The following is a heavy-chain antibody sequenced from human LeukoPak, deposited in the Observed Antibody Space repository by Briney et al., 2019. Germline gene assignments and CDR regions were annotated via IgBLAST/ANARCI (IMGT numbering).Heavy chain of an antibody. J-gene: IGHJ5*02. D-gene: IGHD6-13*01. CDR2: ISAYNGNT. Sequence: ASVKVSCKASGYTFTSYGISWVRQAPGQGLEWMGWISAYNGNTNYAQKLQGRVTMTTDTSTSTAYMELRSLRSDDTAVYYCARDRIAAAGTGNGFDPWGQGTLVTVSS. V-gene: IGHV1-18*01. CDR1: GYTFTSYG. CDR3: ARDRIAAAGTGNGFDP.